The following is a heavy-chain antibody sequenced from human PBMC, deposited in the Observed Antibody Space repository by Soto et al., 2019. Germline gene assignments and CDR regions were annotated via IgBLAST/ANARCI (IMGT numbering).Heavy chain of an antibody. D-gene: IGHD3-16*01. CDR1: GFTFSTYG. Sequence: QMQVVESGGGVVHPGTSLRLSCAASGFTFSTYGMHWVRQAPGQGLEWVAVIWSNGRTTDYADSVKGRFTISRDNSKNTLFLQMNSLRVEDTGVYFCATDGGNQPLGFWGQGTLVTVSS. CDR3: ATDGGNQPLGF. V-gene: IGHV3-33*01. J-gene: IGHJ4*02. CDR2: IWSNGRTT.